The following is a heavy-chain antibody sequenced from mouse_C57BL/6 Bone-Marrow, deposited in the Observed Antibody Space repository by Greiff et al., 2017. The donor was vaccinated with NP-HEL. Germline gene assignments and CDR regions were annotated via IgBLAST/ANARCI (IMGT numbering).Heavy chain of an antibody. CDR1: GFTFSDYS. D-gene: IGHD2-4*01. CDR2: INYDGSST. J-gene: IGHJ4*01. V-gene: IGHV5-16*01. Sequence: EVKLMESEGGLVPPGSSMKLSCTASGFTFSDYSMAWVRQVPEKGLEWVANINYDGSSTYYLHSLKSRFIISRDNAKNILYLQMSSLKSEDTATYYCAREGGLRRRTYAMDYWGQGTSVTVSS. CDR3: AREGGLRRRTYAMDY.